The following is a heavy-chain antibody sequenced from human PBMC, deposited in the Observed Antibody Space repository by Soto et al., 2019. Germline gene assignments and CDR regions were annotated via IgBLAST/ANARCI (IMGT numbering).Heavy chain of an antibody. CDR1: GGSISSYY. J-gene: IGHJ6*03. D-gene: IGHD6-13*01. CDR2: IYNSGNT. CDR3: ARDMATAGSAYYYYFMDV. Sequence: SETLSLTCTVSGGSISSYYWSWIRQPPGKGLEWIGYIYNSGNTNYNPSLKGRVTISVDTTRNQFSLKLRSVTAADTALYFCARDMATAGSAYYYYFMDVWGKGTTVTVSS. V-gene: IGHV4-59*01.